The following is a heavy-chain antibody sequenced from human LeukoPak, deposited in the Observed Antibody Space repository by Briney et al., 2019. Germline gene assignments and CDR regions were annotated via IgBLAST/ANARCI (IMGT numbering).Heavy chain of an antibody. CDR1: GGSISSGGYY. D-gene: IGHD2-15*01. V-gene: IGHV4-31*03. J-gene: IGHJ4*02. CDR3: ARGEGYCSGGSCLDHFDY. CDR2: IYYSGST. Sequence: SETLSLTCTVSGGSISSGGYYWSWTRQHPGKGLEWIGYIYYSGSTYYNPSLKSRVTISVDTSKNQFSLKLSSVTAADTAVYYCARGEGYCSGGSCLDHFDYWGQGTLVTVSS.